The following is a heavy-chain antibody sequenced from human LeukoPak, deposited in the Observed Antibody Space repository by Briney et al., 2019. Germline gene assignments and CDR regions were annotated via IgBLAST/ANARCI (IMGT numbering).Heavy chain of an antibody. Sequence: ASVKVSCKASGYTFTGYYMHWVRQAPGQGLEWMGWINPNSGGTNYAQKFQGRVTMTRDTSISTAYMELSRLRSDDTAVYYCARVPPLYCSSTSCYGGGFDYWGQGTLVIVSS. CDR3: ARVPPLYCSSTSCYGGGFDY. J-gene: IGHJ4*02. CDR1: GYTFTGYY. V-gene: IGHV1-2*02. D-gene: IGHD2-2*01. CDR2: INPNSGGT.